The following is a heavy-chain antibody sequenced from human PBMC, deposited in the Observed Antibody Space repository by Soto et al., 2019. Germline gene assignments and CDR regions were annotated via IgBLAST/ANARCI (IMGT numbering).Heavy chain of an antibody. CDR3: AKVTKRAAAGRYEYYKYGMDV. D-gene: IGHD6-13*01. Sequence: GGSLRLSCAASGFTFSSYAMSWVRQAPGKGLEWVSAISGGGDSTYYAGSVKGRFTISRDNSKNTLFLQMNGLRAEDTAVYYCAKVTKRAAAGRYEYYKYGMDVWGQGTTVTVS. CDR1: GFTFSSYA. J-gene: IGHJ6*02. CDR2: ISGGGDST. V-gene: IGHV3-23*01.